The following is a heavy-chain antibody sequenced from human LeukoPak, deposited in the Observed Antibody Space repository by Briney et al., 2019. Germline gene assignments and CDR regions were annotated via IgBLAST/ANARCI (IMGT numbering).Heavy chain of an antibody. CDR2: ISSSSSYI. J-gene: IGHJ4*02. D-gene: IGHD2-2*01. CDR3: ARDRDIVVVPAAREPFDY. Sequence: PGGSLRLSCAASGFTLSSYSMNWVRQAPGKGLEWVSSISSSSSYIYYADSVKGRFTISRDNAKNSLYLQMNSLRAEDTAVYYCARDRDIVVVPAAREPFDYWGQGTLVTVSS. CDR1: GFTLSSYS. V-gene: IGHV3-21*01.